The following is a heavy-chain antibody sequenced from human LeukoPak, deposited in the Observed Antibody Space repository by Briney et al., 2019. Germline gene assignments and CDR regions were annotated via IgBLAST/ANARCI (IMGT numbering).Heavy chain of an antibody. CDR3: ARDLPGAARPTRKFDP. V-gene: IGHV4-38-2*02. D-gene: IGHD6-6*01. CDR1: GYSISSDYY. J-gene: IGHJ5*02. CDR2: IYHSGST. Sequence: PSETLSLTCTVSGYSISSDYYWGWIRQPPGKGLEWIGSIYHSGSTNYNPSLKSRVTMSVDTSKNQFSLKLSSVTAADTAVYYCARDLPGAARPTRKFDPWGQGTLVTVSS.